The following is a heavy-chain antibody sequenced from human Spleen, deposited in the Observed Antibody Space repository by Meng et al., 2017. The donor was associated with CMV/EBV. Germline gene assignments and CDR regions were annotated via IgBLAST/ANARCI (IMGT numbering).Heavy chain of an antibody. CDR1: GYTFTGYY. CDR3: ARALQLSSPNYYESTTYYFDLDYFDY. D-gene: IGHD3-22*01. J-gene: IGHJ4*02. CDR2: INPNSGDT. Sequence: ASVKVSCKASGYTFTGYYMHWVRQAPEQGLEWMGWINPNSGDTYYAHKFQGRVTMTRDTSFNTAYMELSSLRSDDTAVYYCARALQLSSPNYYESTTYYFDLDYFDYWGQGTLVTVSS. V-gene: IGHV1-2*07.